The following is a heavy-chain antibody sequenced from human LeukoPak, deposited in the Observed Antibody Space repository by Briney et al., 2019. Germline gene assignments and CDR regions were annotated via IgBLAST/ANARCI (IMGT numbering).Heavy chain of an antibody. D-gene: IGHD1-26*01. CDR1: GFTFDEYG. CDR2: ISYDGSNK. Sequence: GGSLRLSCAASGFTFDEYGMSWVRQAPGKGLEWVAVISYDGSNKYYADSVKGRFTISRDNSKNTLYLQMNSLRAEDTAVYYCARTTTYFDYWGQGTLVTVSS. J-gene: IGHJ4*02. V-gene: IGHV3-30*03. CDR3: ARTTTYFDY.